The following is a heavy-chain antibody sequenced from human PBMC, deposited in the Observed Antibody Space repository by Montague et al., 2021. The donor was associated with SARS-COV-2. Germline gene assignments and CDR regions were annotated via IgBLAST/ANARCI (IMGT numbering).Heavy chain of an antibody. V-gene: IGHV4-34*01. Sequence: SETLSLTCTVSGGSFSGYYWSWIRKRPRKGLEWIGVISHSGSTNYNQSLTSQGPISIDTSKNKFSLRLSPVTATATAVYYCARFAYRLLIIASYYGMDVWGQGTTVTVSS. CDR2: ISHSGST. J-gene: IGHJ6*02. CDR1: GGSFSGYY. CDR3: ARFAYRLLIIASYYGMDV. D-gene: IGHD2-2*01.